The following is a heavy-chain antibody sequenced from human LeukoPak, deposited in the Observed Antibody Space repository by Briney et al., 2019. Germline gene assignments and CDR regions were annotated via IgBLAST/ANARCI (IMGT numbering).Heavy chain of an antibody. CDR1: GSTFSDHY. D-gene: IGHD6-19*01. CDR3: ARTTRPISSGWNFDI. V-gene: IGHV3-72*01. J-gene: IGHJ3*02. CDR2: ARDKANSYTT. Sequence: GGSLRLSCAASGSTFSDHYMDWVRQAPGKGLEWVGRARDKANSYTTEYAASVKGRFTISRDDSKDSLYLQMNSLKTEDTAVYYCARTTRPISSGWNFDIWGQGTMVTVSS.